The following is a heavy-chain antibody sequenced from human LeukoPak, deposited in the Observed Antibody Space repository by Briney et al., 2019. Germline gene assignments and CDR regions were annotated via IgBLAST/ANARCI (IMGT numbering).Heavy chain of an antibody. V-gene: IGHV4-34*01. CDR1: GGSFSGYY. CDR2: INQSGST. J-gene: IGHJ4*02. D-gene: IGHD3-22*01. CDR3: ARVDSSGSFDY. Sequence: SETLSLTCAVYGGSFSGYYWNWIRQSPGKGLEWIGEINQSGSTSYNPSLKSRVTISVDTSKNQFSLKLSSVTAADTAVYYCARVDSSGSFDYWGQGTLVTVSS.